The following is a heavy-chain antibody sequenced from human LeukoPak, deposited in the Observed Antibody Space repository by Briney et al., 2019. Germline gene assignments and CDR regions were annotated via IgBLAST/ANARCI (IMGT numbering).Heavy chain of an antibody. CDR2: IYYSGST. V-gene: IGHV4-39*07. J-gene: IGHJ4*02. CDR3: ARGNRIAARRFDY. CDR1: GGSISSSSYY. Sequence: SETLSLTCTVSGGSISSSSYYWGWIRQPPGKGLEWIGSIYYSGSTYYNPSLKSRVTISVDTSKNQFSLKLSSVTAADTAVYYCARGNRIAARRFDYWGQGTLVTVSS. D-gene: IGHD6-6*01.